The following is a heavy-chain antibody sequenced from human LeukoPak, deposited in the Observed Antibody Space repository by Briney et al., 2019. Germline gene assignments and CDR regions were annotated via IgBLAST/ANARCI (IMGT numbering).Heavy chain of an antibody. CDR3: AKGTTGMAPRGYFDD. D-gene: IGHD5-18*01. CDR1: GFTFSTYA. Sequence: GGSLRLSCAVSGFTFSTYAMNWVRQAPGKGLEWVSVISGSGGSTYYADSVKGRFTISRDNSKNTLYLQMNSLTVEDTAVYYCAKGTTGMAPRGYFDDWGQGALVTVSS. V-gene: IGHV3-23*01. J-gene: IGHJ4*02. CDR2: ISGSGGST.